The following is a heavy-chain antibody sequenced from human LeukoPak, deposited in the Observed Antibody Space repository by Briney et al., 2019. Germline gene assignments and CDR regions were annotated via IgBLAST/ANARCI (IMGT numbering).Heavy chain of an antibody. D-gene: IGHD1-1*01. CDR1: GYTFTGYY. Sequence: SCKASGYTFTGYYMHWVRQAPGKGLEWVSYISSSGSTIYYADSVRGRFTISRDNAKNSLFLQMDSLRGEDTAVYYCARCTTGKTFGSLREIKKSREIDYWGQGTLVTVSS. J-gene: IGHJ4*02. CDR2: ISSSGSTI. V-gene: IGHV3-11*04. CDR3: ARCTTGKTFGSLREIKKSREIDY.